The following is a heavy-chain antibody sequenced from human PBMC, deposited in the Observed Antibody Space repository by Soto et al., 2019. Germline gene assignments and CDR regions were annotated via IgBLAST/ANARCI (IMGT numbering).Heavy chain of an antibody. Sequence: EVQLLESGGGLVQPGGSLRLSCAASGFTFSDYAMSWVRQAPGKGLEWVSAISGSGGSTYYADSVKGRFTISRDNSKNTLFLQMNSLRAEDTAVYYCAKDVVTAKPIPPSFDYWGQGTLVTVSS. CDR2: ISGSGGST. CDR1: GFTFSDYA. J-gene: IGHJ4*02. D-gene: IGHD2-21*02. CDR3: AKDVVTAKPIPPSFDY. V-gene: IGHV3-23*01.